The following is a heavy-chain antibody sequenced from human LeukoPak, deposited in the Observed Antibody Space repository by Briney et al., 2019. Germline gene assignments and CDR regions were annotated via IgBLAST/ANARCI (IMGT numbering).Heavy chain of an antibody. CDR2: IYYSGST. J-gene: IGHJ4*02. Sequence: SQTLSLTCTVSGGSISSGDYYWSWIRQPPGKGLEWIGYIYYSGSTYYNPSIKSRVTISVDTSKNQFSLKLSSVTAADTAVYYCARAEIGSGSYFDYWGQGTLVTVSS. CDR1: GGSISSGDYY. CDR3: ARAEIGSGSYFDY. V-gene: IGHV4-30-4*01. D-gene: IGHD3-10*01.